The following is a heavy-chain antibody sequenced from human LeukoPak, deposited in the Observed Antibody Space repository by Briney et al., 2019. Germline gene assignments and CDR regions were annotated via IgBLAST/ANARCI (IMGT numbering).Heavy chain of an antibody. CDR1: GFTFDDYA. D-gene: IGHD3-22*01. J-gene: IGHJ4*02. V-gene: IGHV3-9*01. CDR3: TTVHDSSGYAFDY. Sequence: GGSLRLSCAASGFTFDDYAMHWVRQAPGKGLEWVSGISWNSGSIGYADSVKGRFTISRDNAKNSLYLQMNSLKTEDTAVYYCTTVHDSSGYAFDYWGQGTLVTVSS. CDR2: ISWNSGSI.